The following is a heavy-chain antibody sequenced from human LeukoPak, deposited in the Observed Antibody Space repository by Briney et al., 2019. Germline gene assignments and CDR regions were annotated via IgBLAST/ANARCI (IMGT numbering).Heavy chain of an antibody. CDR3: AKDITEYYYDSSGWYAFDI. CDR1: GFTFDDYA. V-gene: IGHV3-9*01. CDR2: ISWNSGSI. J-gene: IGHJ3*02. Sequence: GGSLRLSCAASGFTFDDYAMHWVRQAPGKGLEWVSGISWNSGSIGYADSVKGRFTISRDNAKNSLYQQMNSLRAEDTALYYCAKDITEYYYDSSGWYAFDIWGQGTMVTVSS. D-gene: IGHD3-22*01.